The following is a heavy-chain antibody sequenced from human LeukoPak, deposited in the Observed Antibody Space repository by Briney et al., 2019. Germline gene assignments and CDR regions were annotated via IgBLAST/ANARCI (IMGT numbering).Heavy chain of an antibody. CDR2: INWNGDRT. J-gene: IGHJ4*02. V-gene: IGHV3-9*01. CDR3: TKDSGGSISSGSTFDY. CDR1: GFTFDDFA. D-gene: IGHD3-16*01. Sequence: PGGSLRLSCAASGFTFDDFAMHWVRQAPGKGLEWVTGINWNGDRTVYADSVRGRFTIDRDNSKNFLYLEMNSLRPDDTALYFCTKDSGGSISSGSTFDYWGLGNLVTVSS.